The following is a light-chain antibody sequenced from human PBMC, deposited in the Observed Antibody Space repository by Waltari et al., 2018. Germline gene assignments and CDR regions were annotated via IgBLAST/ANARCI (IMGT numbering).Light chain of an antibody. Sequence: AIRMTQSPSSFSASTGDRVTITCRASQGISSYLAWYQQKPGKSPKLLIYAASTLQSGGLSRFSGSGSGTDFTLTISCLQSEDFATYYCEQYYSYPETFGQGTKVEIK. CDR3: EQYYSYPET. CDR2: AAS. V-gene: IGKV1-8*01. CDR1: QGISSY. J-gene: IGKJ1*01.